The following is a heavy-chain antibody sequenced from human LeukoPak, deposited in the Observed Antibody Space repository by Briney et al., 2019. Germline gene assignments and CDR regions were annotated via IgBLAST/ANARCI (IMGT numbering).Heavy chain of an antibody. CDR1: GGSTSSYY. CDR2: MYTSGST. CDR3: AGGYHYYYMDV. J-gene: IGHJ6*03. V-gene: IGHV4-4*07. D-gene: IGHD2-15*01. Sequence: PSETLSLTCTVSGGSTSSYYWSWIRQLAGKGLEWIGRMYTSGSTNYNPSLKSRVTMSVDTSKNQFSLKLSSVTAADTAVYYCAGGYHYYYMDVWGKGTTVTVSS.